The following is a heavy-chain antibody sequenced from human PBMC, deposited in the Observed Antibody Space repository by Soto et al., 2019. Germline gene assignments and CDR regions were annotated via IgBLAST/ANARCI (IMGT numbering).Heavy chain of an antibody. J-gene: IGHJ6*02. CDR2: ISYDGSNK. V-gene: IGHV3-30*18. Sequence: QVQLVESGGGVVQPGRSLRLSCAVSGFTFSSYGMHWVRQAPDKGLEWVAVISYDGSNKYYADSVKGRFTISRDNSNNTLYLQRNSLRTEDTGVYYCAKDLVSYGDHLAPLDPMDVWGQGTTVTVSS. CDR3: AKDLVSYGDHLAPLDPMDV. CDR1: GFTFSSYG. D-gene: IGHD4-17*01.